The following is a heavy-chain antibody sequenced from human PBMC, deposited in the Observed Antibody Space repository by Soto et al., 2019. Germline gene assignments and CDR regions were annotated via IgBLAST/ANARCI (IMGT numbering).Heavy chain of an antibody. CDR3: ARRGSGSYYDY. CDR1: GFTFSNYA. Sequence: EVQLLESGGGLVQPGGSLGHSCAASGFTFSNYAMNWVRQAPVKGLEWVSVISGSGDSTYHADSVKGRFTISRDNSKNTLYLQLNSLRAEDTAVYYCARRGSGSYYDYWGQGTLVTVSS. J-gene: IGHJ4*02. V-gene: IGHV3-23*01. D-gene: IGHD1-26*01. CDR2: ISGSGDST.